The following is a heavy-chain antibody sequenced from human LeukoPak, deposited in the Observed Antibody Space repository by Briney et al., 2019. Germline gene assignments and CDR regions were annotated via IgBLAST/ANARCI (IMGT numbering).Heavy chain of an antibody. CDR2: IKSKTDGGTT. J-gene: IGHJ4*02. D-gene: IGHD3-3*01. Sequence: GGSLRLSCAASGFTFTNAWMNWVCQAPGKGLEWVGRIKSKTDGGTTDYAAPVKGRFTISRDDSKNTLYLQMNSLKTEDTAVYYCTTTPTKYYDFWSAYNDYWGQGTLVTVSS. V-gene: IGHV3-15*07. CDR3: TTTPTKYYDFWSAYNDY. CDR1: GFTFTNAW.